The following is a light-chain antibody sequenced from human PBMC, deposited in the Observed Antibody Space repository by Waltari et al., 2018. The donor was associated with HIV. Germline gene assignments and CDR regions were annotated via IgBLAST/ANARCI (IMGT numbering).Light chain of an antibody. V-gene: IGKV3-15*01. CDR3: QQYNNWPLT. J-gene: IGKJ4*01. CDR2: GAS. Sequence: EIVMTQSPATLSVSPGERVTLACRASQMVSSDLAWYQQKPGQAPRLLIDGASTTATGIPARFSGSKAGTEFTLAISSLQSEDFAVYDCQQYNNWPLTFGGGTKVEIK. CDR1: QMVSSD.